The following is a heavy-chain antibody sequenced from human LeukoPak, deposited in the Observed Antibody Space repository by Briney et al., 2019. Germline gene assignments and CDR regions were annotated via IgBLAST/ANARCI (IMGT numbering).Heavy chain of an antibody. V-gene: IGHV1-69*05. Sequence: SVKVSCQASGGTFSSYAISWVRQAPGQGLEWVGGIITIFGTANYAQTFQGGVTITTDESTSTAYMELSSLRAEDTAVYYCARTLTPPESYYYYYMDVWGKGTTVTVSS. CDR2: IITIFGTA. CDR1: GGTFSSYA. CDR3: ARTLTPPESYYYYYMDV. J-gene: IGHJ6*03.